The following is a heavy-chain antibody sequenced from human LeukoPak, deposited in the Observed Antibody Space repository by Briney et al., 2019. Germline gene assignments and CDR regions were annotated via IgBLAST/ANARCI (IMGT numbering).Heavy chain of an antibody. CDR3: ARHSAAMGWFDP. CDR2: IYPDDSDT. D-gene: IGHD5-18*01. CDR1: GYSFTSYW. J-gene: IGHJ5*02. V-gene: IGHV5-51*01. Sequence: GESLQISCQGSGYSFTSYWIGWVRQMPGKGLEWMGIIYPDDSDTRYSPSFQGQVTISADKSISTAYLQWNSLKASDTAMYYCARHSAAMGWFDPWGQGTLVTVSS.